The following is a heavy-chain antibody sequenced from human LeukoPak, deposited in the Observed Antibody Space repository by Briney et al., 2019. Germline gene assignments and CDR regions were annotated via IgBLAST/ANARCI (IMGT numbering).Heavy chain of an antibody. D-gene: IGHD2-2*01. Sequence: GGSLRLSCAASGFTFSSYAMSWVRQAPGKGLEWVSAISGSGGSTYYADSVKGRFTISRDNSKNTLYLQMNSLRAEDTAVYYCAKDLVVPAPVTTTAESLGGQGTLVTVSS. CDR1: GFTFSSYA. J-gene: IGHJ4*02. V-gene: IGHV3-23*01. CDR3: AKDLVVPAPVTTTAESL. CDR2: ISGSGGST.